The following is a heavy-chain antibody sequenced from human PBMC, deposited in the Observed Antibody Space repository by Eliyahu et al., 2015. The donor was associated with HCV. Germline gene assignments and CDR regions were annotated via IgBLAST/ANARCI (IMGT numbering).Heavy chain of an antibody. CDR1: GGSVSXGXYY. D-gene: IGHD4-17*01. J-gene: IGHJ6*02. V-gene: IGHV4-61*01. CDR2: IYYSGST. CDR3: ASTRMTTVTTYYYYYGMDV. Sequence: QVQLQESGPGLVKPSETLSLTCTVSGGSVSXGXYYWSWIRQPPGKGLEWIGYIYYSGSTNYNPSLKSRVTISVDTSKNQFSLKLSSVTAADTAVYYCASTRMTTVTTYYYYYGMDVWGQGTTVTVSS.